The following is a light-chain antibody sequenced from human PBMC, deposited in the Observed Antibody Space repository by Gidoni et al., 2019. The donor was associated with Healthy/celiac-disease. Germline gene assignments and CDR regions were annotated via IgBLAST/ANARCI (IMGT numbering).Light chain of an antibody. Sequence: DIQMTQSPSTLSASVGDRVTITCRASQSISSWLAWYQQKPGKAPKLLIYKASSLESGVPSRFSGSGSGTEFTHTISSLQPDDFATYYCQQYNSWVTFGPGTKVDIK. CDR3: QQYNSWVT. CDR2: KAS. CDR1: QSISSW. V-gene: IGKV1-5*03. J-gene: IGKJ3*01.